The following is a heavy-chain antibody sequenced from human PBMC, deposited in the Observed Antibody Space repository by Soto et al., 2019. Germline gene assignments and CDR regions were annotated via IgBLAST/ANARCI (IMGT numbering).Heavy chain of an antibody. CDR1: GYTFTSYD. CDR3: ARVERSVVQLVRHYYYYYYMDV. V-gene: IGHV1-8*01. CDR2: MNPNSGNT. Sequence: GASVKVSCKASGYTFTSYDINWVRQATGQGLEWMGWMNPNSGNTGYAQKFQGRVTMTRNTSISTAYMELSSLRSEDTAVYYCARVERSVVQLVRHYYYYYYMDVWGKGTTVTVSS. J-gene: IGHJ6*03. D-gene: IGHD6-6*01.